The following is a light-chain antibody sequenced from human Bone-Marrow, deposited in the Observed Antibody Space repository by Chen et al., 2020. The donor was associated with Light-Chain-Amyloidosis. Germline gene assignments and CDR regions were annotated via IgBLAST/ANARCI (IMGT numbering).Light chain of an antibody. CDR3: QVWDRSSDRPV. CDR2: DDR. Sequence: SYVLTHPYSVSVAPGQTPPIACGGNNIGSTSVHWYQQTPGQAPLLVVYDDRDRPSGIPERLSGSNSGNTATLTISRVEAGDEADYYCQVWDRSSDRPVFGGGTKLTVL. V-gene: IGLV3-21*02. J-gene: IGLJ3*02. CDR1: NIGSTS.